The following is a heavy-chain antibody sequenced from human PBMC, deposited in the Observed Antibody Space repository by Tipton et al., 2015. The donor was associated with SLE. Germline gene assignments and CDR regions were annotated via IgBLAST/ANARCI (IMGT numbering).Heavy chain of an antibody. Sequence: TLSLTCTVSGGSINGYYWSLVPQPPGKGLEWIGYIYYGGHTKYNPSLNSRGTISLDTTKNQFSLRLNSVTAAATSVFYCARGRSRDNFDYWGQGSLVTVPS. CDR1: GGSINGYY. D-gene: IGHD3-9*01. CDR3: ARGRSRDNFDY. J-gene: IGHJ4*02. CDR2: IYYGGHT. V-gene: IGHV4-59*01.